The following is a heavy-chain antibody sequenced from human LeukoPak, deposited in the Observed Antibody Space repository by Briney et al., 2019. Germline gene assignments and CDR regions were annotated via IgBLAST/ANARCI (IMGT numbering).Heavy chain of an antibody. J-gene: IGHJ4*02. V-gene: IGHV3-7*01. CDR2: IKQDGSEK. CDR3: ATETRAPHN. Sequence: PGGSLRLSCAAPGFTFSNFWMTWVRQAPGKGLECVANIKQDGSEKYYVDSVKGRFTISRDNAKNSLYLQMNTLRADDTAIYYCATETRAPHNWGQGTLVTVSS. CDR1: GFTFSNFW.